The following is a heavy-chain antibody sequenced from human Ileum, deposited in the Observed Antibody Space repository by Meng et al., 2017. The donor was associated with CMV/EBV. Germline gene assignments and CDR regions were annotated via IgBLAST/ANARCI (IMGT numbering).Heavy chain of an antibody. V-gene: IGHV1-69*05. CDR2: IIPIFGTA. Sequence: SVKVSCKASGGTFSSYAISWVRQAPGQGLEWMGGIIPIFGTANYAQKFQGRVTITTDESTSTAYMELSSLRSEDTAVYYCAGRIYQFAYSSSSSAFDYWAKGPLAPFP. D-gene: IGHD6-6*01. CDR1: GGTFSSYA. CDR3: AGRIYQFAYSSSSSAFDY. J-gene: IGHJ4*03.